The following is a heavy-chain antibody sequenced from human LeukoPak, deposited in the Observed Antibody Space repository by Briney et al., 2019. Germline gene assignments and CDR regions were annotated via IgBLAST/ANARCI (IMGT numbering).Heavy chain of an antibody. CDR1: GFTFSSYA. D-gene: IGHD3-22*01. CDR3: ARDGGEPGYYYDSSGYGGLDY. J-gene: IGHJ4*02. V-gene: IGHV3-23*01. CDR2: ISGSGGST. Sequence: GGSLRLSCAASGFTFSSYAMSWVRQAPGKGLEWVSAISGSGGSTYYADSVKGRFTISRDNAKNSLYLQMNSLRAEDTAVYYCARDGGEPGYYYDSSGYGGLDYWGQGTLVTVSS.